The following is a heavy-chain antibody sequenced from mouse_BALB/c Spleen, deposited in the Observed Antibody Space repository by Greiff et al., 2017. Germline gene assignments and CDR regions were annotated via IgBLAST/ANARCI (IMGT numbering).Heavy chain of an antibody. CDR2: ISSGGSYT. D-gene: IGHD1-1*01. CDR3: ARHSDYGSSYEWFAY. V-gene: IGHV5-6*01. CDR1: GFTFSSYG. J-gene: IGHJ3*01. Sequence: EVQLVESGGDLVKPGGSLKLSCAASGFTFSSYGMSWVRQTPDKRLEWVATISSGGSYTYYPDSVKGRFTISRDNAKNTLYLQMSSLKSEDTAMYYCARHSDYGSSYEWFAYWGQGTLVTVSA.